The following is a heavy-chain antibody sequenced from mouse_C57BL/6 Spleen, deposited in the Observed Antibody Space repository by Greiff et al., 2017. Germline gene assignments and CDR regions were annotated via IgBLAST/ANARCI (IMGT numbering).Heavy chain of an antibody. V-gene: IGHV14-3*01. CDR3: ARDGSSDY. CDR1: GFNIKNTY. Sequence: VQLKQSVAELVRPGASVKLSCPASGFNIKNTYMPWVKQRPEQGLEWIGRIDPANGNTKYAPKFQGKATITADTSSNTAYLQLSSLTSEDTAIYYCARDGSSDYWGQGTTLTVSS. D-gene: IGHD1-1*01. CDR2: IDPANGNT. J-gene: IGHJ2*01.